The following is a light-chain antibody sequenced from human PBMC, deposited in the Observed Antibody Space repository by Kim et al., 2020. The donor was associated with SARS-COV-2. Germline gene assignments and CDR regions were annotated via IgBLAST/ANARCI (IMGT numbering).Light chain of an antibody. J-gene: IGKJ4*01. CDR3: QQRSNWPLT. Sequence: LFPGERATLSGRASQSVSSYLAWYQQKPGQAPRLLIYDASNRATGIPARFSGSGSGTAFTLTISSLEPEDFAVYYCQQRSNWPLTFGGGTKVDIK. CDR1: QSVSSY. CDR2: DAS. V-gene: IGKV3-11*01.